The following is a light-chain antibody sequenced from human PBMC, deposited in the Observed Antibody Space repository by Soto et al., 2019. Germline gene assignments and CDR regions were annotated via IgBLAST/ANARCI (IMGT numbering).Light chain of an antibody. V-gene: IGLV2-14*01. CDR3: SSYTSSSTWV. CDR1: SSDVGGYNY. Sequence: QSVLTQPASVSGSPGQSITISCTGTSSDVGGYNYVSWYQQHPGKAPKLMIYEVSNRPSGVSNRFSGSKSGNTASLTISGLQAGDEADYYCSSYTSSSTWVFGGGTKLTV. J-gene: IGLJ3*02. CDR2: EVS.